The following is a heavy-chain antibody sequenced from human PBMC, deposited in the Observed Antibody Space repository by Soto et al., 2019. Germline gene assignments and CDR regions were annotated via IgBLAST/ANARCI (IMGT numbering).Heavy chain of an antibody. J-gene: IGHJ4*02. CDR1: GFTFGSYW. V-gene: IGHV3-7*01. CDR3: ARAGYCGPGCYYYFDY. CDR2: IKPDGSAT. D-gene: IGHD2-21*02. Sequence: GGSLRLSCAVSGFTFGSYWMNWVRLIPGKGLEWVAYIKPDGSATYYVDSVKGRFTISRDNAKNSLYLQMNSLRVEDTSVYYCARAGYCGPGCYYYFDYWGQGTLVTVSS.